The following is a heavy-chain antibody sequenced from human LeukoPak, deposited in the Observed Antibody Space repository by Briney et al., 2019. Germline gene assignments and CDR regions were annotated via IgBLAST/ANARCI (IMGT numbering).Heavy chain of an antibody. V-gene: IGHV3-21*01. CDR1: GFTFSSYS. CDR3: ANSPSRDGYPTGY. Sequence: GGSLRLSCAASGFTFSSYSMNWVRQAPGKGLEWVSSISSSSSYIYYADSVKGRFTISRDNAKNSLYLQMNSLRAEDTAVYYCANSPSRDGYPTGYRGQGTLVTVSS. D-gene: IGHD5-24*01. CDR2: ISSSSSYI. J-gene: IGHJ4*02.